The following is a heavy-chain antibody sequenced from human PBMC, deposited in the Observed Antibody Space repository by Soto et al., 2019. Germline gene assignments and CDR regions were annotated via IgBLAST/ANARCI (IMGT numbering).Heavy chain of an antibody. Sequence: SETLSLTCTVSGGSISSGGYYWSWIRQHPGKGLEWIGYIYYSGSTYYNPSLKSRVTISVDTSKNQFSLKLSSVTAADTAVYYCARGVGYCSSTSCFGNWFDPWGQGTLVTVSS. V-gene: IGHV4-31*03. CDR3: ARGVGYCSSTSCFGNWFDP. CDR2: IYYSGST. CDR1: GGSISSGGYY. D-gene: IGHD2-2*01. J-gene: IGHJ5*02.